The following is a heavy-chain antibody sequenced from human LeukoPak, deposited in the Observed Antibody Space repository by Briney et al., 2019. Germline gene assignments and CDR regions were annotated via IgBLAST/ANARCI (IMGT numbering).Heavy chain of an antibody. V-gene: IGHV1-46*01. D-gene: IGHD3-10*01. CDR1: GYTFTGYW. CDR2: INPSGGST. J-gene: IGHJ6*03. Sequence: GASVKVSCKAFGYTFTGYWMHWVRQAPGQGPEWMGIINPSGGSTSYAQKFQGRVTMTRDMSTSTVYMELSSLRSEDTAVYYCARDLTMVREGTYYYYYYMDVWGKGTTVTVSS. CDR3: ARDLTMVREGTYYYYYYMDV.